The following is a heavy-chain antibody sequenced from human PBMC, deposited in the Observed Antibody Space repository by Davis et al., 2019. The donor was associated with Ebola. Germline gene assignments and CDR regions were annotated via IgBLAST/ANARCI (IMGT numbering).Heavy chain of an antibody. CDR3: VRDPALVVTGGGWFFGL. CDR1: GFTFSSNS. J-gene: IGHJ2*01. D-gene: IGHD2-21*02. CDR2: ISSSSNYI. Sequence: GGSLRLSCAASGFTFSSNSMNWVRQAPGKGLEWVSFISSSSNYIYYADSVKGRFTVSRDNAKNSLYLQMNSLRAEDTAVYYCVRDPALVVTGGGWFFGLWGRGTLVTVSP. V-gene: IGHV3-21*01.